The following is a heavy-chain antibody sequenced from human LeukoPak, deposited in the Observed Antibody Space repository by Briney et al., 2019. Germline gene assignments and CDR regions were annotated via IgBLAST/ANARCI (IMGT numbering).Heavy chain of an antibody. CDR3: ASWAGAAAGFSGPLDY. D-gene: IGHD6-13*01. J-gene: IGHJ4*02. Sequence: PGGSLRLSCAAYGFTFSSYTMNWVRQAPGKGLEWISYIDSSSGAIYSADSVKGRFTISRDIAKNSLFLQMNSLRAEDTAVYYCASWAGAAAGFSGPLDYWGQGTLVTVSS. CDR2: IDSSSGAI. V-gene: IGHV3-48*01. CDR1: GFTFSSYT.